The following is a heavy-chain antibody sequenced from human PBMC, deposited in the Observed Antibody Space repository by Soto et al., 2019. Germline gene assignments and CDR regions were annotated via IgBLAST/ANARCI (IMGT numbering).Heavy chain of an antibody. D-gene: IGHD1-1*01. CDR3: ARDPAWNDVYYYYYGMDV. J-gene: IGHJ6*02. CDR2: IIPIFGTA. V-gene: IGHV1-69*06. Sequence: ASVKVSCKASGGTFSSYAISWVLQAPGQGLEWMGGIIPIFGTANYAQKFQGRVTITADKSTSTAYMELSSLRSEDTAVYYCARDPAWNDVYYYYYGMDVWGQGTTVTVSS. CDR1: GGTFSSYA.